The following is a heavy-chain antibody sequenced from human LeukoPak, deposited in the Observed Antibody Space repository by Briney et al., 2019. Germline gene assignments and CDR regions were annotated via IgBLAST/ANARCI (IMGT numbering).Heavy chain of an antibody. J-gene: IGHJ5*02. D-gene: IGHD6-13*01. V-gene: IGHV4-39*07. CDR2: IFYSGST. CDR3: AGSRAAAGTSDWFDP. Sequence: SETLSLTCTVSGGSISTSNYYWGWIRQPPGKGLEWIGNIFYSGSTYYSPSLKSRVTISLDTSRNQFSLKLSSVTAADTAVYYCAGSRAAAGTSDWFDPWGQGTLVTVSS. CDR1: GGSISTSNYY.